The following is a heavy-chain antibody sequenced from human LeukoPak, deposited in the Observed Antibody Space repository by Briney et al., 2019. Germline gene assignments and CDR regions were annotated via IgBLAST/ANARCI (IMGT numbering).Heavy chain of an antibody. V-gene: IGHV1-46*01. CDR3: ARAPVGRVVVTAGHFDY. Sequence: ASVKVSCKASGYTFTSYYMHWVRQAPGQGLEWMGIINPSGGSTSYAQKFQGRVTMTRDTSTSTVYMELSSLRSEDTAVYYCARAPVGRVVVTAGHFDYWGQGTLVTVSS. CDR2: INPSGGST. CDR1: GYTFTSYY. D-gene: IGHD2-21*02. J-gene: IGHJ4*02.